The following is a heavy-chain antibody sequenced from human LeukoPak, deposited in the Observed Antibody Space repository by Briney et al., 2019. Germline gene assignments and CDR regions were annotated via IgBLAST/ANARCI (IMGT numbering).Heavy chain of an antibody. J-gene: IGHJ4*02. V-gene: IGHV3-21*01. Sequence: GGSLRLSCAASGFTFSSYSMNWVRQAPGKGLEWVSSISSSSSYIYYADSVKGRFTISRDNAKNSLYLQMNSLRAEDTAVYYCARGGGVSGYPYYFDYRGQGTLVTVSS. D-gene: IGHD3-22*01. CDR1: GFTFSSYS. CDR3: ARGGGVSGYPYYFDY. CDR2: ISSSSSYI.